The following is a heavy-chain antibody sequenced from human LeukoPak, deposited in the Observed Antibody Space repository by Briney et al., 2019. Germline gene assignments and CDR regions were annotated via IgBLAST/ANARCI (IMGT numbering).Heavy chain of an antibody. D-gene: IGHD1-26*01. CDR3: ARPTYSGSYFHPLEY. CDR1: AASVSGNY. Sequence: PSETLSLTCAVYAASVSGNYWGWLRQPPGKGREWIGYIYDSGSNNYKPSLKSLVTISVDTSKNQFSLKLSSVTAADTAVYYCARPTYSGSYFHPLEYWGQGTLVTVSS. J-gene: IGHJ4*02. V-gene: IGHV4-59*08. CDR2: IYDSGSN.